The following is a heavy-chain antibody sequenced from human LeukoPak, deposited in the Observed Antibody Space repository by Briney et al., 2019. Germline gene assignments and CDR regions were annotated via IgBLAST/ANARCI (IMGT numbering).Heavy chain of an antibody. D-gene: IGHD3-3*01. J-gene: IGHJ4*02. Sequence: SETLSLTCTVSGGSISSYYWSWIRQPPGKGLEWIGYIYYSGSTNYNPSLKSRVTISVDTSKNQFSLKLSSVTAADTAVYYCARVLGVDFWSGYYPYYFDYWGQGTLVTVSS. CDR2: IYYSGST. CDR3: ARVLGVDFWSGYYPYYFDY. V-gene: IGHV4-59*01. CDR1: GGSISSYY.